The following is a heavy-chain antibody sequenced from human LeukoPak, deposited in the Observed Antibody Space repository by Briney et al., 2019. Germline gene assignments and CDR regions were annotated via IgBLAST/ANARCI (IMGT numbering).Heavy chain of an antibody. V-gene: IGHV4-59*08. J-gene: IGHJ4*02. CDR2: IYYSGST. Sequence: SETLSLTCTVSGGSISSYYWSWIRQPPGKGLEWIGYIYYSGSTNYNPSLKSRVTISVDTSKNQFSLKLSSVTAADTAVYYCARTRSGSYGGYYFDHWGQGTLVTVSS. CDR1: GGSISSYY. CDR3: ARTRSGSYGGYYFDH. D-gene: IGHD1-26*01.